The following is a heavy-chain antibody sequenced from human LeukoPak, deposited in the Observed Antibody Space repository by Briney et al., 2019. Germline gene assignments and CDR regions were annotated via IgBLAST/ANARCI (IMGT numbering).Heavy chain of an antibody. CDR2: ISWNSGHK. Sequence: GGSLRLSCAASGFTFDDYAMHWVRQAPGKGLEWVSGISWNSGHKGYADSVKGRFTISRDNAKNSLYLRMNSLRAEDAALYYCAKDRRPTVSGGYFDLWGRGTLAIVSS. J-gene: IGHJ2*01. V-gene: IGHV3-9*01. CDR1: GFTFDDYA. CDR3: AKDRRPTVSGGYFDL. D-gene: IGHD3-10*01.